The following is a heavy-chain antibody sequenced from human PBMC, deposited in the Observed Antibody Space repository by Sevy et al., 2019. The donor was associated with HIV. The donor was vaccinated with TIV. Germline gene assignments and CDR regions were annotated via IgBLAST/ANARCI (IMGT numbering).Heavy chain of an antibody. D-gene: IGHD3-22*01. V-gene: IGHV3-7*01. J-gene: IGHJ4*02. CDR1: GFTFGSYW. CDR2: INEDGTDN. CDR3: ARGPTYYYDSTGQARPDY. Sequence: GGSLRLSCAGSGFTFGSYWMNWVRQAPGKGLEWVANINEDGTDNNYLDSVKGRFTISRDNAENSVYLQVNNLRLEDTAVYFCARGPTYYYDSTGQARPDYWGQGTLVTVSS.